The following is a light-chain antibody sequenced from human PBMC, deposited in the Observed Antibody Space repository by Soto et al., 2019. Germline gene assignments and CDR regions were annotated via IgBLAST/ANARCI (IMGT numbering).Light chain of an antibody. V-gene: IGLV2-14*03. Sequence: QSVLTPAASVSGSPGQSIHIPCTGTSSDVGGYNYVSWYQHHPGKAPKLIIYDVSNRPSGVSNRFSGSKSGNTASLTISGLQPEDEADYYCSSYTTSNTRQIVFGTGTKVTVL. J-gene: IGLJ1*01. CDR1: SSDVGGYNY. CDR3: SSYTTSNTRQIV. CDR2: DVS.